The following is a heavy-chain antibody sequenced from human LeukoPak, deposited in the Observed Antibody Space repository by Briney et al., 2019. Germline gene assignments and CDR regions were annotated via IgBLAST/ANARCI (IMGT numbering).Heavy chain of an antibody. CDR3: ARERVVATIAEYYNWFDP. V-gene: IGHV4-61*09. Sequence: SQTLSLTCAVSGGSISSGSYYWSWIRQPAGKGLEWIGYIYYSGSTNYNPSLKSRVTISVDTSKNQFSLKLSSVTAADTAVYYCARERVVATIAEYYNWFDPWGQGTLVTVSS. CDR2: IYYSGST. J-gene: IGHJ5*02. D-gene: IGHD5-12*01. CDR1: GGSISSGSYY.